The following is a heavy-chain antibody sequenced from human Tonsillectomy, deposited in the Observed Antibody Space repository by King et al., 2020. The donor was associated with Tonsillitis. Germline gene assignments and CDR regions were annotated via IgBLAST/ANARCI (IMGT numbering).Heavy chain of an antibody. CDR2: IHFSGRT. V-gene: IGHV4-59*01. D-gene: IGHD6-19*01. J-gene: IGHJ5*02. CDR3: AKGSGLLNWFDP. CDR1: GGSMTNYY. Sequence: QLQESGPGLVKPSETLSLTCTVSGGSMTNYYWSWIRQPPGKGLEWLGYIHFSGRTTYNPSLTSRVTISVDTSKNQFSLKLNSVTAADTALYYCAKGSGLLNWFDPWGQGTLVSDSS.